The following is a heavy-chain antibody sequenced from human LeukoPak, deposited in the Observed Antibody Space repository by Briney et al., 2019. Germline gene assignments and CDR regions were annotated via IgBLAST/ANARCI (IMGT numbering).Heavy chain of an antibody. CDR1: GYTFTGFY. Sequence: ASVKVSCKASGYTFTGFYIHWVRQAPGQGLEWMGGIIPIFGTANYAQKFQGRVTITTDESTSTAYMELSSLRSEDTAVYYCARDRNYYDSSGYYWDWGQGTLVTVSS. CDR2: IIPIFGTA. J-gene: IGHJ4*02. V-gene: IGHV1-69*05. D-gene: IGHD3-22*01. CDR3: ARDRNYYDSSGYYWD.